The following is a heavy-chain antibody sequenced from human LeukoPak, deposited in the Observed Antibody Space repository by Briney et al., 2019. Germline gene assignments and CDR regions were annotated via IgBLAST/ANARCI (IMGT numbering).Heavy chain of an antibody. Sequence: SETLSLTCTVSGGSISSSSYYWGWIRQPPGKGLEWFGSIYYSGSTYCNPSLKSRVTISVDTSKNQFSLKLSSVTAADTAVYYCARQEQWLVRGAGYYFNYWGQGTLVTVSS. CDR3: ARQEQWLVRGAGYYFNY. J-gene: IGHJ4*02. V-gene: IGHV4-39*01. CDR2: IYYSGST. D-gene: IGHD6-19*01. CDR1: GGSISSSSYY.